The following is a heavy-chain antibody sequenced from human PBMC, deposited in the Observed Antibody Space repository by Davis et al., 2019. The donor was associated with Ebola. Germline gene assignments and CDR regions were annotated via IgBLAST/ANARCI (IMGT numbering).Heavy chain of an antibody. V-gene: IGHV3-74*01. Sequence: PGGSLRLSCAASGFTFSSYWMHWVRQAPGKGLVWVSRINSDGSSTTYADSVKGRFTISRDNAKNSLYLQMNSLRAEDTAVYYCAREHGDYEAKLDYWGQGTLVTVSS. CDR1: GFTFSSYW. D-gene: IGHD4-17*01. J-gene: IGHJ4*02. CDR2: INSDGSST. CDR3: AREHGDYEAKLDY.